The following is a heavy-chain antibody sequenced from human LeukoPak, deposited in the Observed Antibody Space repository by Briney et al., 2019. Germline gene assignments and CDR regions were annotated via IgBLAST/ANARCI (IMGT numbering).Heavy chain of an antibody. D-gene: IGHD3-22*01. V-gene: IGHV4-34*01. CDR3: ALFRHYYDSSGYYYELDY. Sequence: SETLSLTCAGYVGSFCGYYWSWIRQPPGKGLEGIGEINHSGSTNYNTSLKSQVTISVATSKTQFSLRLRSVPAADTAVYYCALFRHYYDSSGYYYELDYWGQGTLVTVSS. CDR2: INHSGST. CDR1: VGSFCGYY. J-gene: IGHJ4*02.